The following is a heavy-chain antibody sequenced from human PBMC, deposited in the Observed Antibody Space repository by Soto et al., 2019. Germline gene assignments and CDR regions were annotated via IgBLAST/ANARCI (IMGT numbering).Heavy chain of an antibody. Sequence: SETLSLTCTVSGGSISSGDYYWSWIRQSPGKGLEWIGYIYYSGTTYYNPSLKSRVTISVDTSKNQFSLKLSSVTAADTAVYYCARALIQLWPHYYYGMDVWGQGTTVTVSS. V-gene: IGHV4-30-4*01. D-gene: IGHD5-18*01. J-gene: IGHJ6*02. CDR2: IYYSGTT. CDR3: ARALIQLWPHYYYGMDV. CDR1: GGSISSGDYY.